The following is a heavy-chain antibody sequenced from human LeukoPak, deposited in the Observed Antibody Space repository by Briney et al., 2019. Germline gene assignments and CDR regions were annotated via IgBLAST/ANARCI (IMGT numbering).Heavy chain of an antibody. V-gene: IGHV4-30-2*01. CDR3: ARGGRDGYNFFAN. CDR2: INHSGST. Sequence: SQTLSLTCTVSGGSISSGGYYWSWIRQPPGKGLEWIGEINHSGSTNYNPSLKSRVTISVDTSKNQFSLKLSSVTAADTAVYYCARGGRDGYNFFANWGQGTLVTVSS. D-gene: IGHD5-24*01. CDR1: GGSISSGGYY. J-gene: IGHJ4*02.